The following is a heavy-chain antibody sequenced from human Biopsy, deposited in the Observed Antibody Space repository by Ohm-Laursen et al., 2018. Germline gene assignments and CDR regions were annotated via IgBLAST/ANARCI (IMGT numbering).Heavy chain of an antibody. CDR3: ARMPHFDY. CDR1: GGSISGYH. Sequence: GTLSLTWLVSGGSISGYHWSWIRKSPGKGLEWLAYISYTGGITSNPSLNGRATMSLDTSKNQFSLRLIYVTAADTAVYYCARMPHFDYWGQGILVTVSS. V-gene: IGHV4-59*01. J-gene: IGHJ4*02. CDR2: ISYTGGI. D-gene: IGHD2-2*01.